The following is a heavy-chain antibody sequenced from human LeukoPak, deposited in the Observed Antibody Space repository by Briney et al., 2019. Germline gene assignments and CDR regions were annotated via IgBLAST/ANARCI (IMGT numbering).Heavy chain of an antibody. CDR3: GRDYWYLPDY. V-gene: IGHV3-30-3*01. CDR1: GFTFDSYA. CDR2: ISEGGNNK. D-gene: IGHD6-13*01. Sequence: GGSLRLSCEASGFTFDSYAIHWVRQAPGKGLDWVAVISEGGNNKYHADSVKGRFTTSRDNSKNTVYLQMNSLRTEDTAVYYCGRDYWYLPDYWGQGTLVTVSS. J-gene: IGHJ4*02.